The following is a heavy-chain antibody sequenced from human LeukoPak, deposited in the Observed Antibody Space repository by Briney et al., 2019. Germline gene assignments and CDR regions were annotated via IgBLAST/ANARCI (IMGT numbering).Heavy chain of an antibody. V-gene: IGHV1-8*01. CDR1: GYTFTSYD. D-gene: IGHD6-19*01. CDR2: MNPNSGNT. CDR3: AREPSSSGFFDY. J-gene: IGHJ4*02. Sequence: ASVKVSCKASGYTFTSYDINWVRQATGQGLEWMGWMNPNSGNTGYAQKFQGRVTMTTDTSTSTAYMELRSLRSDDTAVYYCAREPSSSGFFDYWGQGTLVTVSS.